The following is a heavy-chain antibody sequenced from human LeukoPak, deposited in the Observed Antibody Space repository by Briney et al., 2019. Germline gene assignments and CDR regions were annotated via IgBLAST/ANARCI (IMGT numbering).Heavy chain of an antibody. V-gene: IGHV3-21*01. D-gene: IGHD1-26*01. CDR1: GFTFSSYS. Sequence: GGSLRLSCAASGFTFSSYSMTWVRQAPGKGLEWVSSISSSSSYIYYADSVKGRFTISRDNAKNSLYLQMNSLRAEDTAVYYCARVTRVLLDVNGAFDYWGQGTLVTVSS. CDR2: ISSSSSYI. CDR3: ARVTRVLLDVNGAFDY. J-gene: IGHJ4*02.